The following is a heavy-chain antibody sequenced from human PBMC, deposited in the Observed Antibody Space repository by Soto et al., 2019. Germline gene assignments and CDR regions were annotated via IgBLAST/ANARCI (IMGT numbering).Heavy chain of an antibody. J-gene: IGHJ3*02. CDR1: GDTLTELS. CDR2: FDPEDGET. D-gene: IGHD3-10*01. CDR3: ASLVPYSYGSGAPTMSAFDI. Sequence: ASVKVSCKVSGDTLTELSMHWVRHAPGKGLEWMGGFDPEDGETIYAQKLQGRVTMTRDTSTSTVYMELSSLRSEDTAVYYCASLVPYSYGSGAPTMSAFDIWGQGTMVTVSS. V-gene: IGHV1-24*01.